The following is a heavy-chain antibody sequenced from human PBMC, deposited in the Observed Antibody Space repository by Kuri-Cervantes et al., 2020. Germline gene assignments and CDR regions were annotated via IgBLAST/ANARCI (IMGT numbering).Heavy chain of an antibody. D-gene: IGHD2-15*01. Sequence: ASVKGSCKASGYTFTGYYMHWVRQAPGQGLEWMGIINPSGGSTSYAQKFQGRVTMTRDTSTSTVYTELSSLRSEDTAVYYCAREASCSGGSCYCDYCGQGTLVTVSS. CDR2: INPSGGST. CDR1: GYTFTGYY. CDR3: AREASCSGGSCYCDY. V-gene: IGHV1-46*01. J-gene: IGHJ4*02.